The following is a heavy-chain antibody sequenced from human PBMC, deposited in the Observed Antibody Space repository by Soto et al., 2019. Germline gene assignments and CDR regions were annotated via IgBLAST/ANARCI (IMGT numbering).Heavy chain of an antibody. CDR3: ARASGTPYYYYYYYMDV. Sequence: PSETLSLTCTVSGGSISSYYWSWIRQPPGKGLEWIGYIYYSGSTNYNPSIKSRVTISVDTSKNQFSLKLSSVTAADTALYYCARASGTPYYYYYYYMDVWGKGTTVTVSS. CDR2: IYYSGST. CDR1: GGSISSYY. D-gene: IGHD1-1*01. J-gene: IGHJ6*03. V-gene: IGHV4-59*01.